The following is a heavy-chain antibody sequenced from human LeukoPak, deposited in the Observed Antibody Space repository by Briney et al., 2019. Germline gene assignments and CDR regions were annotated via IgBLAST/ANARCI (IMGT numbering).Heavy chain of an antibody. CDR2: ISAYIGNT. CDR3: ARDGYYYDSSGYYY. D-gene: IGHD3-22*01. Sequence: ASVKVSCKASGYTFTSYGISWVRQAPGQALEWMGWISAYIGNTNYAQKLQGRVTMTTDTSTSTAYMVLRSLRSDDTAVYYCARDGYYYDSSGYYYWGQGTLVTVSS. V-gene: IGHV1-18*01. J-gene: IGHJ4*02. CDR1: GYTFTSYG.